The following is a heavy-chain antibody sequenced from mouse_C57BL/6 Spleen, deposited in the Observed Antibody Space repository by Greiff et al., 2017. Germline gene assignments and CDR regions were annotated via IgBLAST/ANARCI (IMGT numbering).Heavy chain of an antibody. J-gene: IGHJ1*03. CDR1: GYSFTGYY. CDR2: IYPYNGVS. D-gene: IGHD2-4*01. Sequence: VQLKQSGPEQVKPGASVKISCKASGYSFTGYYMHWVKQSHGNILDWIGYIYPYNGVSSYNQKFKGKATLTVDKSSSTAYMELRSLTSEDSAVYYCARGDYDDDIWYFDVWGTGTTVTVSS. V-gene: IGHV1-31*01. CDR3: ARGDYDDDIWYFDV.